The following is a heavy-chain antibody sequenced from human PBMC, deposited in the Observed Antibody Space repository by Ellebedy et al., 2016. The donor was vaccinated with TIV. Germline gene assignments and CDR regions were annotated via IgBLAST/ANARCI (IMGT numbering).Heavy chain of an antibody. CDR3: ARGVGSNHYYGWWYFDL. CDR2: IYYDGTV. J-gene: IGHJ2*01. D-gene: IGHD3-22*01. CDR1: RGPINSGDYY. Sequence: SQTLSLTCAVSRGPINSGDYYWSLVRQPPGKGLEWIGFIYYDGTVYYNPSLKSRVTISADTARNRFSLNLKSVTAADTAGYHGARGVGSNHYYGWWYFDLWGRGILVTVSS. V-gene: IGHV4-30-4*01.